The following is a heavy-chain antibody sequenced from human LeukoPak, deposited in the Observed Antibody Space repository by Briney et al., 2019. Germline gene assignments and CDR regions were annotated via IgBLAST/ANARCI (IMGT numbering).Heavy chain of an antibody. D-gene: IGHD4-17*01. V-gene: IGHV4-31*03. J-gene: IGHJ3*02. CDR2: IYYSGST. Sequence: SETLSLTCTVSGGSISSGGYYWSWIRQHPGKGLEWIGYIYYSGSTYYNPSLKSRVTISVDTSKIQFSLKLSSVTAADTAVYYCAVRSYGKDAFDIWGQGTMVTVSS. CDR3: AVRSYGKDAFDI. CDR1: GGSISSGGYY.